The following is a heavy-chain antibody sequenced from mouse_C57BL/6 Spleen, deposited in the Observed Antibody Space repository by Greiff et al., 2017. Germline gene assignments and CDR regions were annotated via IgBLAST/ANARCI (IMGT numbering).Heavy chain of an antibody. CDR1: GFTFSDYG. CDR3: ARDDYEFAY. CDR2: ISSGSSTI. V-gene: IGHV5-17*01. D-gene: IGHD2-4*01. J-gene: IGHJ3*01. Sequence: EVQLVESGGGLMKPGGSLKLSCAASGFTFSDYGMHWVRQAPEKGLEWVAYISSGSSTIYYADTVKGRFTISRDNAKNTLFLQMTSLRSEDTAMYYCARDDYEFAYWGQGTLVTVSA.